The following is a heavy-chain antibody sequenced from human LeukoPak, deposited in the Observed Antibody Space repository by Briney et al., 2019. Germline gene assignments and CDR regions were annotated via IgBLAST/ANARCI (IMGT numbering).Heavy chain of an antibody. CDR2: IYSGGST. Sequence: GGSLRLSCAASGFTVSSNYMNWVRQAPWKGLEWVSVIYSGGSTYYADSVKGRFTISRDNSKITLYLQMNSLRVEDTAVYYCARAQPYYYDSSGAAHDYWGQGTLVTVSS. CDR1: GFTVSSNY. D-gene: IGHD3-22*01. CDR3: ARAQPYYYDSSGAAHDY. V-gene: IGHV3-53*01. J-gene: IGHJ4*02.